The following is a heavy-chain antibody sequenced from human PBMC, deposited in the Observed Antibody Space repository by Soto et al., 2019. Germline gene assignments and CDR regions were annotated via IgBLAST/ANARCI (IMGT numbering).Heavy chain of an antibody. V-gene: IGHV3-30*19. J-gene: IGHJ4*02. D-gene: IGHD6-19*01. CDR3: ASPREGQWLVFDH. Sequence: GGSLRLSCVVSGFTFSDFGMHWVRQSPGEGLAWVASISKDGLDRYYSESVKGRFTISRDDSKNTVFLQMNSLKVEDTAAYFCASPREGQWLVFDHWGQRTLVTVS. CDR2: ISKDGLDR. CDR1: GFTFSDFG.